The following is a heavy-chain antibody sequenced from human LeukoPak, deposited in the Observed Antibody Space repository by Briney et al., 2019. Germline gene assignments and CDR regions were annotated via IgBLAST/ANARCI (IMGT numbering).Heavy chain of an antibody. J-gene: IGHJ5*02. CDR3: ARDWNISGAGDWFVP. CDR2: IFHSGTT. V-gene: IGHV4-38-2*02. D-gene: IGHD1/OR15-1a*01. CDR1: GSSISNGSY. Sequence: SETLSLTCAVSGSSISNGSYWGWIRQPPGKRLEWIGSIFHSGTTHYNPSLESRASVSVDTSENQFSLKLTSVTAADTAVYYCARDWNISGAGDWFVPWGQGTLVTVSS.